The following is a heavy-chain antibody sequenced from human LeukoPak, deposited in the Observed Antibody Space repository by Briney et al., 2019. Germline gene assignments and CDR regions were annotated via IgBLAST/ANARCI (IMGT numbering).Heavy chain of an antibody. D-gene: IGHD2/OR15-2a*01. Sequence: GGSLRLSCAASGFTFSSYGMHWVRQAPGEGLEWVAFIRYDGSNKYYADSVKGRFTISRDNSKNTLYLQMNSLRAEDTAVYYCAKCSMAAAYYFDYWGQGTLVTVSS. J-gene: IGHJ4*02. CDR2: IRYDGSNK. CDR1: GFTFSSYG. V-gene: IGHV3-30*02. CDR3: AKCSMAAAYYFDY.